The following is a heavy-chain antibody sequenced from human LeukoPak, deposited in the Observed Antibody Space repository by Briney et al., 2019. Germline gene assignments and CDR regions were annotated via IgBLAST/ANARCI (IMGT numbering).Heavy chain of an antibody. CDR3: ARLPYYYDSSGLMGI. J-gene: IGHJ3*02. V-gene: IGHV3-21*01. CDR1: GFTFSNYA. D-gene: IGHD3-22*01. CDR2: ISSSSSHI. Sequence: PGGSLRLSCAASGFTFSNYAMSWVRQAPGKGLEWVSSISSSSSHIYYADSVKGRFTISRDNAKNSLYLQMNSLRAEDTAVYYCARLPYYYDSSGLMGIWGQGTMVTVSS.